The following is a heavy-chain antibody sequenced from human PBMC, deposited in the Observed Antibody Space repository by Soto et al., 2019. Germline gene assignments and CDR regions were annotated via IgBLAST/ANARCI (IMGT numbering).Heavy chain of an antibody. CDR3: ARDRLIAAAGLYFDY. Sequence: GWSLRLSCAASGFTFSSYSMNWVRQAPGKGLEWVSSISSSSSYIYYADSVKGRFTIPRDNAKNSLYLQMNSLRAEDTAVYYCARDRLIAAAGLYFDYWGQGTLVTVSS. J-gene: IGHJ4*02. CDR2: ISSSSSYI. D-gene: IGHD6-13*01. V-gene: IGHV3-21*01. CDR1: GFTFSSYS.